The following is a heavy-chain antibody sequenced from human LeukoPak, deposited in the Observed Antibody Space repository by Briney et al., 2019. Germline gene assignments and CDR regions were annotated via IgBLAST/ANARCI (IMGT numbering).Heavy chain of an antibody. CDR1: GFTFSSYW. CDR2: INSDGSST. V-gene: IGHV3-74*01. Sequence: GGSLRLSCAASGFTFSSYWMHWVRQAPGKGLVGVSRINSDGSSTSYAGSVKGRFTISRDNAKNTLYLQMNSLRAEHRAVYYCARTMVRGVPPDYWGQGTLVTVSS. D-gene: IGHD3-10*01. CDR3: ARTMVRGVPPDY. J-gene: IGHJ4*02.